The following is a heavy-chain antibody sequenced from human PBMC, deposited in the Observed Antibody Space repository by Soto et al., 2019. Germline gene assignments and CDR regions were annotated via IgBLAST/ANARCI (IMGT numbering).Heavy chain of an antibody. CDR2: IYWDDDK. J-gene: IGHJ4*02. CDR3: AHSYPGYSSGWYLRGHVYYFDY. D-gene: IGHD6-19*01. V-gene: IGHV2-5*02. CDR1: GFSLSTSVAG. Sequence: SGPTLLNPTQTLTLTCTFSGFSLSTSVAGVGWISQPPGKSLELLALIYWDDDKRYSPSLKSRLTITKETSKNQVVLTMTYMDPVDTATYYCAHSYPGYSSGWYLRGHVYYFDYWGQGTLVTVSS.